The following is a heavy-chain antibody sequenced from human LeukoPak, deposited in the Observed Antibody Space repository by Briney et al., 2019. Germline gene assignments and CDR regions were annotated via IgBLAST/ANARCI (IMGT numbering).Heavy chain of an antibody. CDR3: AKDGIVVVPAAIGYYYMDV. CDR2: IRYDGSNK. J-gene: IGHJ6*03. CDR1: GFTFSSYG. D-gene: IGHD2-2*02. V-gene: IGHV3-30*02. Sequence: GGSPRLSCAASGFTFSSYGMHWVRQAPGKGLEWVAFIRYDGSNKYYADSVKGRFTISRDNSKNTLYLQMNSLRAEDTAVYYCAKDGIVVVPAAIGYYYMDVWGKGTTVTVSS.